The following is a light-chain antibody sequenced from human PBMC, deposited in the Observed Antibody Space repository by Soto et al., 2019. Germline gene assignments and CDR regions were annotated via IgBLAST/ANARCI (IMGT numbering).Light chain of an antibody. CDR3: QQRSSWPGT. CDR1: QSVSSY. CDR2: DAS. V-gene: IGKV3-11*01. Sequence: IVLTQSPATLSLSLGERATLSCRASQSVSSYLAWFQQKPGQAPRLLIYDASNRATGVPARFSGSGSGTDFTLTISSLEPEDFAVYYCQQRSSWPGTFGQGTRLEIK. J-gene: IGKJ5*01.